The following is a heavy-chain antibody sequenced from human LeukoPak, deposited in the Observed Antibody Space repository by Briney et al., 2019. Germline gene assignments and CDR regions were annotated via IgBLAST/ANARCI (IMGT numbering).Heavy chain of an antibody. CDR2: INHSGST. CDR3: VRGRFDSWVRTPDS. V-gene: IGHV4-34*01. Sequence: SETLSLTCAVHGGSLSGYYWGWIRQSPGKGLEWIGEINHSGSTNYSPSLKSRVNMSVDTSRNRFSVNLSSVTAADTAVYYCVRGRFDSWVRTPDSWGQGTLVTVSS. J-gene: IGHJ4*02. CDR1: GGSLSGYY. D-gene: IGHD3-9*01.